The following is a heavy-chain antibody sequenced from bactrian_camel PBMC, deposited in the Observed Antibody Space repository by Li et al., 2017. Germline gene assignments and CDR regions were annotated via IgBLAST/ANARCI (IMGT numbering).Heavy chain of an antibody. Sequence: HVQLVESGGGSVQAGGSLRLSCEVSGITEGTNCIGWFRQAPGKEREGVAAISAVGTSTHYADSVKGRFTISQDNIKAPLYLQMDYLKPEDTGMYYCAARLACYEDDYRRSETFGYWGQGTQVTVS. CDR3: AARLACYEDDYRRSETFGY. J-gene: IGHJ6*01. V-gene: IGHV3S55*01. CDR2: ISAVGTST. CDR1: GITEGTNC. D-gene: IGHD4*01.